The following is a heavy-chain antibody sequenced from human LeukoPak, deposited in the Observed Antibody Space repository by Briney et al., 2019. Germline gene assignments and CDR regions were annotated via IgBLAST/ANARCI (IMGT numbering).Heavy chain of an antibody. V-gene: IGHV3-7*01. Sequence: GGSLRLSCAASGFTFSTFWMTWVRQAPGKGLEWMANIQQDSSNKYYIDSVKGRFTISRDNAKNSLYLQMTSLRVEDTAVYYCARGGMAHQSFDYWGQGTLVTVSS. J-gene: IGHJ4*02. D-gene: IGHD1-20*01. CDR3: ARGGMAHQSFDY. CDR2: IQQDSSNK. CDR1: GFTFSTFW.